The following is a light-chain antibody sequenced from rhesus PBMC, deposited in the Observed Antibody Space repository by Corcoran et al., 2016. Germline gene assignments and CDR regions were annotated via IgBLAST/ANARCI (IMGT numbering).Light chain of an antibody. CDR2: AAS. CDR3: QQYDDLPRT. CDR1: QGIRSW. Sequence: DIQMTQSPSSLSASVGDKVTITCHASQGIRSWLAWYQQKPRKAPKPLIYAASSLQSGVPSRFSGSGSGTDYTLTISSRQPEDFATYYCQQYDDLPRTFGQGTKVEIK. J-gene: IGKJ1*01. V-gene: IGKV1-19*01.